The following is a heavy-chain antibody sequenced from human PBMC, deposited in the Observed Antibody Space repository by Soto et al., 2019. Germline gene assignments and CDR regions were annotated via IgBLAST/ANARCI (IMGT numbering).Heavy chain of an antibody. V-gene: IGHV3-30*04. CDR3: ARQGGSSGIWYFDY. Sequence: QVQLVESGGGVVQPGRSLRLSCAASGFTFSGYAMHWVRQAPGKGLEWVAATSYDENFKYYADSVKGRFTISRDNSKTTLFLQMNSLRTEDTAMYYCARQGGSSGIWYFDYWGQGSLVTVSP. CDR2: TSYDENFK. CDR1: GFTFSGYA. D-gene: IGHD6-6*01. J-gene: IGHJ4*02.